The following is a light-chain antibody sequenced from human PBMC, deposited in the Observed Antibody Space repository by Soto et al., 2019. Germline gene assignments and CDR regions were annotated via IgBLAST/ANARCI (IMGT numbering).Light chain of an antibody. CDR3: LQYIHCPWGL. J-gene: IGKJ3*01. Sequence: ELVMTQSPATLSVSPGERATVSFSASESIGSNLAWYQQKAGQAPRLLFYRASSRATGTPPRFSGSESGTEFPLTISSLQSEDVAVYYCLQYIHCPWGLFGPGT. CDR1: ESIGSN. V-gene: IGKV3-15*01. CDR2: RAS.